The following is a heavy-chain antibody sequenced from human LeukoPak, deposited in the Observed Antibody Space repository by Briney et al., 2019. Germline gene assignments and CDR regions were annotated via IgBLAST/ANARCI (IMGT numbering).Heavy chain of an antibody. Sequence: GGSLRLYCAASGFTFSSYWMSWVRQAPGKGLEWVANIKQDGSEKYYVDSVKGRFTISRDNAKNSLYLQMNSLRAEDTAVYYCARDPFGELLYPFDYWGQGTLVTVSS. CDR1: GFTFSSYW. CDR2: IKQDGSEK. J-gene: IGHJ4*02. V-gene: IGHV3-7*01. CDR3: ARDPFGELLYPFDY. D-gene: IGHD3-10*01.